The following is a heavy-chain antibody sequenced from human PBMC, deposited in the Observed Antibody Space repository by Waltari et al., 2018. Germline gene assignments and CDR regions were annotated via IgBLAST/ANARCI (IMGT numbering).Heavy chain of an antibody. CDR3: ARVQRPTYYYDSSGYCFDY. V-gene: IGHV7-4-1*02. CDR1: GYTFTSYA. J-gene: IGHJ4*02. Sequence: QVQLVQSGSELKKPGASVKVSCKASGYTFTSYAMNWVRQAPGQGLEWMGWVNTNTGNPTYAQGFTGRFVCSLDTSVSTAYLQISSLKAEDTAVYYCARVQRPTYYYDSSGYCFDYWGQGTLVTVSS. CDR2: VNTNTGNP. D-gene: IGHD3-22*01.